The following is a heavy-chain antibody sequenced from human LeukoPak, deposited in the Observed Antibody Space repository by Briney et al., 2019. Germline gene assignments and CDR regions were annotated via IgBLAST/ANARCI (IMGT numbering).Heavy chain of an antibody. D-gene: IGHD3-22*01. Sequence: SETLSLTCTVSGGSLHNYYWSWIRQPPGKGLEWIGYIDYSGSTNYNPSLKSRVTISVDTSQNQFSLKLSSVTAADTAVYYCARVTGYIVEDYFDYWGQGTLVTVSS. J-gene: IGHJ4*02. CDR1: GGSLHNYY. CDR3: ARVTGYIVEDYFDY. V-gene: IGHV4-59*01. CDR2: IDYSGST.